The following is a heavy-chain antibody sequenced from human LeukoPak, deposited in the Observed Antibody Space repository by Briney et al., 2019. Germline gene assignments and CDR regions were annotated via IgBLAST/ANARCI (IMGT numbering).Heavy chain of an antibody. CDR1: GFSLNTHGMR. Sequence: SGPALVKPTQSLTLTCTFSGFSLNTHGMRVSWIRQPPGKALEWLARIDWDDDKFYTTSLKTRLTISKGTSKNQVVLTMTNMDPVDTATYYCARIMQEAFDIWGQGTMVTVSS. J-gene: IGHJ3*02. CDR2: IDWDDDK. CDR3: ARIMQEAFDI. V-gene: IGHV2-70*04.